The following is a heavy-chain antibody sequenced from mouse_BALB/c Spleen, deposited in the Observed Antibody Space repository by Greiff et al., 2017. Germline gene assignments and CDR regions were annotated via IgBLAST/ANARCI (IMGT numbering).Heavy chain of an antibody. CDR2: ISSGSSTI. Sequence: EVKVVESGGGLVQPGGSRKLSCAASGFTFSSFGMHWVRQAPEKGLEWVAYISSGSSTIYYADTVKGRFTISRDNPKNTLFLQMTSLRSEDTAMYYCARLPAMDYWGQGTSVTVSS. V-gene: IGHV5-17*02. J-gene: IGHJ4*01. CDR1: GFTFSSFG. CDR3: ARLPAMDY.